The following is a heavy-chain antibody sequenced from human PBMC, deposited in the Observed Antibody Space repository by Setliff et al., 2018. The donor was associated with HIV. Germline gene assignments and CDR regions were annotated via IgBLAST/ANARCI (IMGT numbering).Heavy chain of an antibody. Sequence: GPSVKVSFKASDYTFTSRKVHWVRQAPGQGLEWMGIITPRGGDANYEQKFQGRVTMTRDTSTSTVYMELSSLTYEDTAIYYCARDNVVWAKDLWGQGTLVTVSS. D-gene: IGHD2-8*01. CDR1: DYTFTSRK. CDR3: ARDNVVWAKDL. V-gene: IGHV1-46*01. J-gene: IGHJ5*02. CDR2: ITPRGGDA.